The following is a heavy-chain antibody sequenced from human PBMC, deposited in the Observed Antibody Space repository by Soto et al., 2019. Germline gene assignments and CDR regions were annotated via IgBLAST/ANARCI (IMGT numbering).Heavy chain of an antibody. Sequence: PSETLSLTCAVYGGSFSGYYWSWIRQPPGKGLEWIGEINHSGSTNYNPSLKSRVTISVDTSKNQFSLKLSSVTAADTAVYYCERGGVVVAATPLTYYYYMDVWGKGTTVT. CDR1: GGSFSGYY. V-gene: IGHV4-34*01. D-gene: IGHD2-15*01. CDR2: INHSGST. J-gene: IGHJ6*03. CDR3: ERGGVVVAATPLTYYYYMDV.